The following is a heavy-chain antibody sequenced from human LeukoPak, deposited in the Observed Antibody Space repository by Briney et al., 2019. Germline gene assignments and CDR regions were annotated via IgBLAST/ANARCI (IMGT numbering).Heavy chain of an antibody. Sequence: GGSLRLSCAASGFTFSSNGMTWVRQAPGKGLEWVGFIRSQIYGGTPEYAASVKGRFTISRNDSKGIAYLQMNSLKTEDTAVYYCSRDQTPYYWGQGALVTVSS. CDR3: SRDQTPYY. CDR2: IRSQIYGGTP. J-gene: IGHJ4*02. V-gene: IGHV3-49*04. CDR1: GFTFSSNG.